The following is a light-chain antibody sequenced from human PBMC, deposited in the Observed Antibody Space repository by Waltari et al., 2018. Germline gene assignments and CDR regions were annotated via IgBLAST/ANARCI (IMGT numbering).Light chain of an antibody. CDR3: QKYGSLPAT. CDR1: QSVSRY. CDR2: DAS. J-gene: IGKJ1*01. V-gene: IGKV3-20*01. Sequence: DIELTQSPGTLSLSPGERATLSCRASQSVSRYLAWYQQKPGQAPRLLIYDASTRATGIPDRFSGSGSGTDFSLTISRLEPEDFAVYYCQKYGSLPATFGQGTKVEIK.